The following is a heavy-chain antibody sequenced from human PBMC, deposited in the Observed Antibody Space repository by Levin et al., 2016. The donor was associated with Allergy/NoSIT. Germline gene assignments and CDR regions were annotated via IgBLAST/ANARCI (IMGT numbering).Heavy chain of an antibody. CDR3: TKDSGWDHEY. Sequence: WIRQPPGKGPEWVSGISENSDTTYYADSVKGRFTISRDGPKNTLYLEMNSLRPEDTAVYYCTKDSGWDHEYWGQGTLVTVSS. D-gene: IGHD6-19*01. J-gene: IGHJ4*02. V-gene: IGHV3-23*01. CDR2: ISENSDTT.